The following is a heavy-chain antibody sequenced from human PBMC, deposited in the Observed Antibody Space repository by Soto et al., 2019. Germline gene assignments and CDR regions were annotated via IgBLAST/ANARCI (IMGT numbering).Heavy chain of an antibody. V-gene: IGHV3-30*04. CDR2: TSYDENYK. CDR3: AIQGGSTGRWYFDH. J-gene: IGHJ4*02. CDR1: GFTFSGYA. Sequence: QVQLVESGGGVVQPGMSLRLSCAASGFTFSGYAMHWVRQAPGKGLEWVAATSYDENYKYYADSVKGRFTISRDNSKTPLFLQMNSLTTEDTAVYYCAIQGGSTGRWYFDHWGQGSLVTVSS. D-gene: IGHD2-15*01.